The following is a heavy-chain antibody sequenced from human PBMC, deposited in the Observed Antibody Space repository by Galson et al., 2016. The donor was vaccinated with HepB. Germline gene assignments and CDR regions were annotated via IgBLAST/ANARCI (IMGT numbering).Heavy chain of an antibody. CDR1: W. V-gene: IGHV3-7*01. J-gene: IGHJ3*01. Sequence: WMSWVRQTPGKGLEWVAIIKHDGSEEYYVDSVKGRFTISRDNAKNSLYLEMNSLRAEDSSLYFCARDSGFCRTIYCRGDAYDLWGQGTMVTVSS. CDR2: IKHDGSEE. CDR3: ARDSGFCRTIYCRGDAYDL. D-gene: IGHD2-15*01.